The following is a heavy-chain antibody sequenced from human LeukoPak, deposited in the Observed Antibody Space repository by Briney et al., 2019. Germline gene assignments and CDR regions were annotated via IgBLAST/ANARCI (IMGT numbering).Heavy chain of an antibody. J-gene: IGHJ4*02. D-gene: IGHD3-22*01. Sequence: GGSLRLSCAASGFTFSSYAMHWVRQAPGKGLEWVAVISFDGSNKYFADSVKGRFTISRDNSKNTLSLQMNSLRAEDTAVYYCARDGYSSGYYPDYWGQGTLVTVSS. CDR2: ISFDGSNK. V-gene: IGHV3-30-3*01. CDR1: GFTFSSYA. CDR3: ARDGYSSGYYPDY.